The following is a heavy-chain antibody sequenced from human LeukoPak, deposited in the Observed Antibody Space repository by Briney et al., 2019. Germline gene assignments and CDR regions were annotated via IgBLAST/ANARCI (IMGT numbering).Heavy chain of an antibody. Sequence: GGSLRLSCAASGFTVSSNYMNWVRQAPGKGLEWVSVIYSGASTYYADSVKGRFTISRDTSKNTLYLQMNSLRVEDTAVYYCASPASWGQGTPVTVSS. J-gene: IGHJ5*02. V-gene: IGHV3-53*01. CDR3: ASPAS. CDR1: GFTVSSNY. CDR2: IYSGAST.